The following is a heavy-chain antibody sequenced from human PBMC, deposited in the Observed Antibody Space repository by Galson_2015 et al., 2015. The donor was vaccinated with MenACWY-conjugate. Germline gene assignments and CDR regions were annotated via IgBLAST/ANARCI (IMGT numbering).Heavy chain of an antibody. CDR1: GYTFNGYG. CDR3: ARSGGGYSSSWYSHFDY. D-gene: IGHD6-13*01. V-gene: IGHV1-18*01. J-gene: IGHJ4*02. CDR2: ISANNGDT. Sequence: SVKVSCKASGYTFNGYGIGWVRQAPGQGLEWMGWISANNGDTNFAQKFQGRVTMTTDTSTPTAYMELRSLRSDDTAVYYCARSGGGYSSSWYSHFDYWGQGTLVTVSS.